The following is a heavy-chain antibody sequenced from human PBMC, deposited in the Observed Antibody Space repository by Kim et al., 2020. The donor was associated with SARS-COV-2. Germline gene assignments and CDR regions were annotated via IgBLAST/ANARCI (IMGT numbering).Heavy chain of an antibody. Sequence: YADSVQGRFTVSRDITKATLYLQMNSLRDEDSALYYCAKDHPSSGWPAFDSWGQGTLVTVSS. D-gene: IGHD6-19*01. J-gene: IGHJ4*02. CDR3: AKDHPSSGWPAFDS. V-gene: IGHV3-23*01.